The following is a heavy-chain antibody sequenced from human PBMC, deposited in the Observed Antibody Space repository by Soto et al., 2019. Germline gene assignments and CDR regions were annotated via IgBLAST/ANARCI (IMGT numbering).Heavy chain of an antibody. CDR1: GYTFTSYD. V-gene: IGHV1-8*01. CDR2: MNPNSGNT. CDR3: ARVPHIAAAGTAYYFQH. D-gene: IGHD6-13*01. J-gene: IGHJ1*01. Sequence: GASVKVSCKASGYTFTSYDINWVRQATGQGLEWMGWMNPNSGNTGYAQKFQGRVTMTRNTSISTAYMELSSLRSEDTAVYYCARVPHIAAAGTAYYFQHWGQGTLVTVSS.